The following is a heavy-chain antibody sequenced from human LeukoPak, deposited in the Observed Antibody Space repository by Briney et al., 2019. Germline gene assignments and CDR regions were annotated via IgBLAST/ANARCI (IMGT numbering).Heavy chain of an antibody. V-gene: IGHV3-30*04. Sequence: GRSLRLSCAASGFTFSSYAMHWVRQAPGKGLEWVAVISYDGSNKYYAGSVKGRFTISRDNSKNTLYLQMNSLRAEDTAVYYCARDPPSREGYYFDYWGQGTLVTVSS. CDR2: ISYDGSNK. CDR1: GFTFSSYA. J-gene: IGHJ4*02. CDR3: ARDPPSREGYYFDY.